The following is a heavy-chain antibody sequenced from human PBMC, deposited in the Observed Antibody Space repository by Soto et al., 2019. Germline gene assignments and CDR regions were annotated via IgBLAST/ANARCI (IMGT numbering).Heavy chain of an antibody. CDR2: ISYGGSNK. D-gene: IGHD2-2*01. CDR3: AKENCISTSCYRLYNWFDP. Sequence: QVQLVESGGGVVQPGRSLRLSCAASGFTFSSYGMHWVRQAPGKGLEWVAVISYGGSNKYYADSVKGRFTISRDNSKNTLYLQMNNLRAEDPAVYYCAKENCISTSCYRLYNWFDPWGQGTLVTVSS. J-gene: IGHJ5*02. V-gene: IGHV3-30*18. CDR1: GFTFSSYG.